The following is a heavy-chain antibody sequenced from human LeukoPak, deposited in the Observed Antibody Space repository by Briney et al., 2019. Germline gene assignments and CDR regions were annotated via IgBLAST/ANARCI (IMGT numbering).Heavy chain of an antibody. CDR2: INPNSGGT. D-gene: IGHD6-13*01. Sequence: ASVKVSCKASGYTFTSYDINWVRQATGQGLEWMGWINPNSGGTNYAQKFQGWVTMTRDTSISTAYMELSRLRSDDTAVYYCARLAADLHAFDIWGQGTMVTVSS. V-gene: IGHV1-2*04. CDR1: GYTFTSYD. J-gene: IGHJ3*02. CDR3: ARLAADLHAFDI.